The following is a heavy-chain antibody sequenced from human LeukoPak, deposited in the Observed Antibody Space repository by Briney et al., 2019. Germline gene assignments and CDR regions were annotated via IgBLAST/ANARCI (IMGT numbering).Heavy chain of an antibody. Sequence: GESLKISCKGSGYRFTSYWIGWVRQMPGKGLEWMGIIYPDDSDTRYSSSFQGQVTISVDKSITTAYLQWSSLKASDTAMYYCALGELAYDYWGQGTMVTVSS. V-gene: IGHV5-51*01. D-gene: IGHD3-16*01. J-gene: IGHJ3*01. CDR3: ALGELAYDY. CDR2: IYPDDSDT. CDR1: GYRFTSYW.